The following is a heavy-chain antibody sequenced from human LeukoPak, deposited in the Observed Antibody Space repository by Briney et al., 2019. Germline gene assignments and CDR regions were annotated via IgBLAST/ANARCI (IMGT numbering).Heavy chain of an antibody. J-gene: IGHJ4*02. CDR1: GFTFSSYS. D-gene: IGHD3-22*01. Sequence: GGSLRLPCAASGFTFSSYSMNWVRQAPGKGLEWVSSISSSSSYIYYADSVKGRFTISRDNARNSLYLQMNSLRAEDTAVYYCAGLHYCDSSGYYYADYWGQGTLVTVSS. CDR3: AGLHYCDSSGYYYADY. CDR2: ISSSSSYI. V-gene: IGHV3-21*01.